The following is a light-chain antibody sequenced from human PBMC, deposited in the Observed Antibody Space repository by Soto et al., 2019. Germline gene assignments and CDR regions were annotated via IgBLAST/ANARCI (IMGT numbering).Light chain of an antibody. CDR3: QTWGTGIWV. Sequence: QSVLTQSPSASASLGASVKLTCTLSSGHINYAIAWHQQQPEKGHRYLMKLNSDGSHSKGDGIPDRFSGSSSGAERYLTISSLQYEDEADYYCQTWGTGIWVFGGGTKLTVL. J-gene: IGLJ3*02. CDR1: SGHINYA. V-gene: IGLV4-69*01. CDR2: LNSDGSH.